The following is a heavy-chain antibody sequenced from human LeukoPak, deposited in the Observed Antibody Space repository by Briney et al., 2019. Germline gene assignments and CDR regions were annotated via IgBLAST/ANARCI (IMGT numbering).Heavy chain of an antibody. CDR1: GGSVSSGSYY. CDR3: ARALSDFWSGYPTGGFDY. Sequence: SETLSLTCTVSGGSVSSGSYYWSWIRQPPGKGLEWIGYIYYSGSINYNPSLKSRVTISVDTSKNQFSLKLSSVTAADTAVYYCARALSDFWSGYPTGGFDYWGQGTLVTVSS. V-gene: IGHV4-61*01. CDR2: IYYSGSI. D-gene: IGHD3-3*01. J-gene: IGHJ4*02.